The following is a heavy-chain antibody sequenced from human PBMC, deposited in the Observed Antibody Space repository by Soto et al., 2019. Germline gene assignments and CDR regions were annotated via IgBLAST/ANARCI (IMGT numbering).Heavy chain of an antibody. J-gene: IGHJ5*02. CDR3: ASCITGTIAPCWFDP. CDR1: GGSISSSNW. Sequence: QVQLQESGPGLVKPSGTLSLTCAVSGGSISSSNWWSWVRQPPGKGLEGIGEIYHSGSTNYNPSLKSRVTISVDKSKNQFSLKLSSVTAADTAVYYCASCITGTIAPCWFDPWGQGTLVTVSS. CDR2: IYHSGST. D-gene: IGHD1-7*01. V-gene: IGHV4-4*02.